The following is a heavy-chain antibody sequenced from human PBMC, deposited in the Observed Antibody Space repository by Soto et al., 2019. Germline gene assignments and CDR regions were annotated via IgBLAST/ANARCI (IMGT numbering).Heavy chain of an antibody. D-gene: IGHD3-22*01. CDR3: AVTYYDSSGFKAALDI. V-gene: IGHV1-18*01. CDR2: ISAYNGNT. CDR1: GYTFTSYG. Sequence: GASVKVSCKASGYTFTSYGISWVRQAPGQGLEWMGWISAYNGNTNYAQKLQGRVTMTTDTSTSTAYMELRSLRSDDTAVYYCAVTYYDSSGFKAALDIWGQGTMVTVSS. J-gene: IGHJ3*02.